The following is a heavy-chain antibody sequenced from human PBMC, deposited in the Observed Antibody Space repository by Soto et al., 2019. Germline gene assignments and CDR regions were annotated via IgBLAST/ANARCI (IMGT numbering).Heavy chain of an antibody. Sequence: QVQLQESGPGLVKPSQTLSLTCTVSGGSISSGDYYWSWIRQPPGKGLEWIGHIYYSGSTYYNPSLKGPGSISVDPSKTQFSLKLSSVTAADTAVYYCASHDYAHYGMDVWGQGTTVTVSS. CDR2: IYYSGST. CDR1: GGSISSGDYY. V-gene: IGHV4-30-4*01. J-gene: IGHJ6*02. D-gene: IGHD3-16*01. CDR3: ASHDYAHYGMDV.